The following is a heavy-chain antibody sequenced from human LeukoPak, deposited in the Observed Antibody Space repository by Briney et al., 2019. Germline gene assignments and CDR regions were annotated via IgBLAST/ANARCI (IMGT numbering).Heavy chain of an antibody. CDR2: ISGSGGST. D-gene: IGHD6-13*01. CDR1: GFTFSSYA. CDR3: AKDMRAAAGTSDY. J-gene: IGHJ4*02. Sequence: GGSLRLSCAASGFTFSSYAMSWVRQAPGKGLEWVSAISGSGGSTYYADSVKGRFTISRDNSKNTLYLQMNSLGAEDTAVYCCAKDMRAAAGTSDYWGQGTLVTVSS. V-gene: IGHV3-23*01.